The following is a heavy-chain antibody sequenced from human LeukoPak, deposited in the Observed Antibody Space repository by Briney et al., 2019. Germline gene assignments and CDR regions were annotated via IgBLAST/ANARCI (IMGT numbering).Heavy chain of an antibody. Sequence: PGGSLRLSCAASGFTFSSSAMSWVRQAPAKGLVWVSAISNNGGYTYYADSVQGRFTISRDNSKSTLCLQMNSLRAEDTAVYYCAKQLGYCSDGSCYFPYWGQGTLVTVSS. V-gene: IGHV3-23*01. CDR3: AKQLGYCSDGSCYFPY. CDR1: GFTFSSSA. D-gene: IGHD2-15*01. CDR2: ISNNGGYT. J-gene: IGHJ4*02.